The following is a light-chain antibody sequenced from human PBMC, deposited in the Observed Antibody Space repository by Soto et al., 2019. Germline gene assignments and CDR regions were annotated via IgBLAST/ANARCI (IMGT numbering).Light chain of an antibody. CDR3: QQYGSSQWT. CDR1: QSVSSSY. Sequence: EIVLTQSPATLSLSPGERATLSCGASQSVSSSYLAWYQQKPGLAPRLLIYDASSRATGIPDRFSGSGSGTDFTLTISRLEPEDFALYYCQQYGSSQWTFGQGTKVEIK. V-gene: IGKV3D-20*01. CDR2: DAS. J-gene: IGKJ1*01.